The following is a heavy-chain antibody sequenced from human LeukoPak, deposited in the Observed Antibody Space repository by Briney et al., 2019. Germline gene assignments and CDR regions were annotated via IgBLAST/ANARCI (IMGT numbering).Heavy chain of an antibody. Sequence: SETLSLTCTVSGGSISSYYWSWIRQPPGKGLEWIGYIYCSGSTNYNPSLKSRVTISVDTSKNQFSLKLSSVTAADTAVYYCARHEVGHCSSTSCYSFDYWGQGTLVTVSS. D-gene: IGHD2-2*02. CDR1: GGSISSYY. V-gene: IGHV4-59*08. CDR3: ARHEVGHCSSTSCYSFDY. CDR2: IYCSGST. J-gene: IGHJ4*02.